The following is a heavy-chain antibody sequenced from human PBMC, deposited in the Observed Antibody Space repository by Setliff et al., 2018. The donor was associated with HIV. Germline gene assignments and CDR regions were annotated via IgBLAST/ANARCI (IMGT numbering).Heavy chain of an antibody. CDR2: IYTSGST. J-gene: IGHJ6*03. CDR3: ARDRELMVYAIKTYYYYYMDV. V-gene: IGHV4-61*09. CDR1: GGSIISGSYY. Sequence: PSETLSLTCTVSGGSIISGSYYWSWIRQPAGKGLEWIGHIYTSGSTNYNPSLKSRVTMSVDTSKNQFSLKLSSVTAADTAVYYCARDRELMVYAIKTYYYYYMDVWGKGTTVTVSS. D-gene: IGHD2-8*01.